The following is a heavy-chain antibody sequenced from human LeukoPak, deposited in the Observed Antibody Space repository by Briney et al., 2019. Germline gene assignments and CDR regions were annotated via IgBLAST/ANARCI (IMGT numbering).Heavy chain of an antibody. V-gene: IGHV3-11*01. CDR3: ARDSSSFIYYGMDV. J-gene: IGHJ6*02. CDR2: ISSSGSII. D-gene: IGHD6-6*01. CDR1: GFTFSDYY. Sequence: GGSLRLSCAASGFTFSDYYMSWIRQAPGKGLEWVSDISSSGSIIYYADSVKGRFTISRDNAKNSLYLQMNSLRAEDTAVYYCARDSSSFIYYGMDVWGQGTTVTVSS.